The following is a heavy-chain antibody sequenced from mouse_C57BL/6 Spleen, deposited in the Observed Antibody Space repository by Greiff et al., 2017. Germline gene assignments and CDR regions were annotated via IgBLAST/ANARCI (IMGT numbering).Heavy chain of an antibody. V-gene: IGHV1-15*01. J-gene: IGHJ3*01. CDR2: IDPETGGA. D-gene: IGHD3-2*02. Sequence: VHLVESGAELVRPGASVTLSCKASGYTFTDYEMHWVKQTPVHGLEWIGAIDPETGGAAYNQKFKGKAILTADKSSSTAYMELRSLTSEDSAVYYCTRAAQATLFAYWGQGTLVTVSA. CDR3: TRAAQATLFAY. CDR1: GYTFTDYE.